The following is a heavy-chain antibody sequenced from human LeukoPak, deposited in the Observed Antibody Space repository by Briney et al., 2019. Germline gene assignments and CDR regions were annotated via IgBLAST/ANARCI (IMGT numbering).Heavy chain of an antibody. CDR1: GYTLTTSS. V-gene: IGHV1-18*01. CDR3: ARDFPGITKLPAS. D-gene: IGHD1-20*01. J-gene: IGHJ5*02. Sequence: ASVRVSCKASGYTLTTSSITWVRQPPGQGLECMGWIDPYSGNKNYAQKLQGRVTLTTDTSTRTAYIELRSLRSVDTAVYYCARDFPGITKLPASWGQGTLVTVSS. CDR2: IDPYSGNK.